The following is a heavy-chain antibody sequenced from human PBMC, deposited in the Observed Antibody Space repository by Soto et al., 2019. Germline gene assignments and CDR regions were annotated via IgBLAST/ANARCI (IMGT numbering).Heavy chain of an antibody. CDR2: INPNGGST. CDR1: GYTFTSYY. Sequence: ASVKVSCKASGYTFTSYYMHWVRQAPGQGLEWMGVINPNGGSTSYAEKFQGRVTMTRDTSTSTLYLEMSSLRSQDTAVYFCARDLGGLQAVFDYWGQGTRVTVSS. CDR3: ARDLGGLQAVFDY. V-gene: IGHV1-46*01. D-gene: IGHD5-12*01. J-gene: IGHJ4*02.